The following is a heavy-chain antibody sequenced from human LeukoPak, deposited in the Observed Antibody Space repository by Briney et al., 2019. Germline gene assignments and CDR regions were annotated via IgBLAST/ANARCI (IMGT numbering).Heavy chain of an antibody. Sequence: GGSLRLSCAASGFTFSSYWMHWVRQAPGKGLVWVSRINSDGSTTNYADSVKGRFTISRDNAENTLYLQMNSLRVGDTAVYYCTRRVSATRWFDPWGQGTLVTVSS. V-gene: IGHV3-74*01. CDR1: GFTFSSYW. J-gene: IGHJ5*02. CDR3: TRRVSATRWFDP. CDR2: INSDGSTT. D-gene: IGHD2-15*01.